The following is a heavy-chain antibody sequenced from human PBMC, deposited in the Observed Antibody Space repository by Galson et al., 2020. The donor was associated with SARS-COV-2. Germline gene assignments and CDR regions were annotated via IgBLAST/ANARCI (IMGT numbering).Heavy chain of an antibody. CDR3: VKDMGGSGTDPFDY. CDR1: GFTFDDYA. V-gene: IGHV3-9*01. CDR2: ISWNSGTI. Sequence: GGSLRLSCAASGFTFDDYAMHWVRQAPGKGLEWVSGISWNSGTIGYADSVKGRFTISRDNAKNSLYLQMNSLRAEDTALYYCVKDMGGSGTDPFDYWGQGTLVTVSS. J-gene: IGHJ4*02. D-gene: IGHD3-10*01.